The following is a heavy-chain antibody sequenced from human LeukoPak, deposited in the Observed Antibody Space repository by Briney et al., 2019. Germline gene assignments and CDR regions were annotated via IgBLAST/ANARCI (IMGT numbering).Heavy chain of an antibody. CDR2: INHSGST. Sequence: PSETLSLTCAVYGGSFSGYYWGWIRQPPGKGLEWIGEINHSGSTNYNPSLKSRVTISVDTSKNQFSLKLSSVTAADTAVYYCARVPSQLVRGFYHYYYMDVWGKGTTVTVSS. CDR3: ARVPSQLVRGFYHYYYMDV. V-gene: IGHV4-34*01. D-gene: IGHD6-13*01. J-gene: IGHJ6*03. CDR1: GGSFSGYY.